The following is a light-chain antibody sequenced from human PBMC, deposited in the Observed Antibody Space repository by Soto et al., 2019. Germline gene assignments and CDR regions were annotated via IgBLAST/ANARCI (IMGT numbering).Light chain of an antibody. CDR1: QNINNW. CDR3: QHYETYAWM. Sequence: DIQMTQSPSTLSAYIGDRVTITCRASQNINNWLAWYQQKPGKAPKLLIHKASNLESGVPSRFSGSGSGTDFTLTVSSLQPDDFATYYCQHYETYAWMFGQGTKVENK. J-gene: IGKJ1*01. V-gene: IGKV1-5*03. CDR2: KAS.